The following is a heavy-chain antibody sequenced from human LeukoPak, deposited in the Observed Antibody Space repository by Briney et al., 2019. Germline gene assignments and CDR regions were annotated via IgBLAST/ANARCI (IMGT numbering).Heavy chain of an antibody. J-gene: IGHJ4*02. CDR1: GLTFSPYS. D-gene: IGHD3-16*01. V-gene: IGHV3-48*02. CDR2: ISSSSSTI. CDR3: ARDSVGEFDY. Sequence: PGGALRLSCPASGLTFSPYSMNWVREAPGQGLEWVSYISSSSSTIYYADSVKGRFTISRDNAKNSLYLQMNSLRDEDTAVYHCARDSVGEFDYWGQGTLVTVSS.